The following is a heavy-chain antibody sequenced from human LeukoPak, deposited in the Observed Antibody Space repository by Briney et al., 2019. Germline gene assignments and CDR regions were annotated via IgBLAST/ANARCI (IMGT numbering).Heavy chain of an antibody. D-gene: IGHD3-3*01. CDR2: ISNSGRAT. CDR3: ARVFRPSLTVFIIRGAFDI. CDR1: GFTFSSYA. J-gene: IGHJ3*02. V-gene: IGHV3-23*01. Sequence: GGSLRPSCAASGFTFSSYAMSWVRQAPGKGLEWVSAISNSGRATYYADAVEGRFAISRDNSKNTVDLQMNSLRADDTAVYYCARVFRPSLTVFIIRGAFDIWGQGTMVTVSS.